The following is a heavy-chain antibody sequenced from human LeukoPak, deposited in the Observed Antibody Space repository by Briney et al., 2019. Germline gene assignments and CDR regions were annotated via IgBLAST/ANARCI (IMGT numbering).Heavy chain of an antibody. J-gene: IGHJ4*02. D-gene: IGHD3-3*01. CDR1: GFTFNRDW. Sequence: GSLRLSCAASGFTFNRDWTAWVRQAPGKGLEWVANIKEDGSEKNYVDSVKGRFTISRDNAKNSLYLQMNSLRAEDTAVYYCAANYDFWSGYATGDYWGQGTLVTVSS. V-gene: IGHV3-7*01. CDR2: IKEDGSEK. CDR3: AANYDFWSGYATGDY.